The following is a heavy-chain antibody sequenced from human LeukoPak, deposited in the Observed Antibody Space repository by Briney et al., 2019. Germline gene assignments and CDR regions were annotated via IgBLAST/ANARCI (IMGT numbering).Heavy chain of an antibody. CDR1: GGTISSYY. D-gene: IGHD5-12*01. J-gene: IGHJ4*02. Sequence: SETLSLTCTASGGTISSYYLSWIRQPPGKGLESSGSIYYSGSTNYNPPLKSRVPISVATSKNQFSLKLSSVTAADTAVYYCARANSGYDYGDYWGQGTLVTVSS. CDR3: ARANSGYDYGDY. V-gene: IGHV4-59*01. CDR2: IYYSGST.